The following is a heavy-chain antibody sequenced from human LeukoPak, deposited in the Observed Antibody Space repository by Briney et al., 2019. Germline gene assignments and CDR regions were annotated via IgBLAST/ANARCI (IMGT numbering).Heavy chain of an antibody. D-gene: IGHD4-23*01. J-gene: IGHJ6*03. Sequence: ASVKVSCKASGYTFTSHAMNWVRQAPGQGLEWMGWINTNTGNPTYAQGFTGRFVFSLDTSVSTAYLQISSLKAEDTAVYYCARGSWVNYYYMDVWGKGTTVTVSS. CDR2: INTNTGNP. V-gene: IGHV7-4-1*02. CDR3: ARGSWVNYYYMDV. CDR1: GYTFTSHA.